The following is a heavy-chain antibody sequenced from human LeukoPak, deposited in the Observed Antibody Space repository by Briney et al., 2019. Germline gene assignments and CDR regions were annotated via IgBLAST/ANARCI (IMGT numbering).Heavy chain of an antibody. CDR2: ISGSGGST. CDR3: AKLYDFWSGYYPV. J-gene: IGHJ4*02. CDR1: GFTFSSYA. Sequence: GGSLRLSCAASGFTFSSYAMNWVRQAPGKGLEWISRISGSGGSTNYADSVKGRFTISRDNSKNTLYLQLNSLRAEDTAVYYCAKLYDFWSGYYPVWGQGTLVTVSS. V-gene: IGHV3-23*01. D-gene: IGHD3-3*01.